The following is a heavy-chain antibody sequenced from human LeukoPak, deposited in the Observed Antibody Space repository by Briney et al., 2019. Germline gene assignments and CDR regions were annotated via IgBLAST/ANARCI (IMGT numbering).Heavy chain of an antibody. J-gene: IGHJ4*02. CDR2: IIPILGIA. CDR3: ARLETTGTTRGDY. V-gene: IGHV1-69*04. Sequence: SVKVSCKASGGTFSSYAISWVRQAPGQGLEWMGRIIPILGIANYAQKFQGRVTITADKSTSTAYMELSSLRSEDTAVYYCARLETTGTTRGDYWGQGTLVTASS. CDR1: GGTFSSYA. D-gene: IGHD1-1*01.